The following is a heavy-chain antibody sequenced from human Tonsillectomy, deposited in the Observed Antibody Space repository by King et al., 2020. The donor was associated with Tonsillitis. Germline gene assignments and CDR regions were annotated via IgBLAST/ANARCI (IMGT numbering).Heavy chain of an antibody. CDR2: ISGSGGYT. D-gene: IGHD2-21*01. Sequence: VQLVESGGGLAQPGGSLRLSCAASGFTFSTYGMSWVRQAPGKGREWVSSISGSGGYTYYPDSVKGRFTISRDNSKNSLYLQMNSLRAQDTAVYYCEKVYHGGYCDGGTCHPSGVLSNLFDYWGRGTLVTVPS. J-gene: IGHJ4*01. V-gene: IGHV3-23*04. CDR1: GFTFSTYG. CDR3: EKVYHGGYCDGGTCHPSGVLSNLFDY.